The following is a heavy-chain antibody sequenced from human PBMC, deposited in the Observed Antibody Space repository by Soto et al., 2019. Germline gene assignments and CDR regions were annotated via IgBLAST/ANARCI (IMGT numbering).Heavy chain of an antibody. CDR1: GGSISSGDYY. V-gene: IGHV4-30-4*01. Sequence: PSETLSLTCTVSGGSISSGDYYWSWIRQPPGKGLEWIGYIYYSGSTYYNPSLKSRVTISVDTSKNQFSLKLSSVTAADTAVYYCARGNYDILTGSINWFDSWGQGTLVTVSS. J-gene: IGHJ5*01. CDR2: IYYSGST. D-gene: IGHD3-9*01. CDR3: ARGNYDILTGSINWFDS.